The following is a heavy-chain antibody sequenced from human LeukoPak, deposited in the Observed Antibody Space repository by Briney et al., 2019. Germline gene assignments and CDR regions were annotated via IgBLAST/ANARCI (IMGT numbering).Heavy chain of an antibody. CDR1: GGSISSSSYY. CDR2: IYDSRRT. Sequence: SETLSLTRSVSGGSISSSSYYWGWIRQPPGKGLEWIGTIYDSRRTFHSPSLKSRVTISVDTSKNQFSLKLSSVTAADTAVYYCASPPRGYYQHFDYWGQGTLVTVSS. D-gene: IGHD1-26*01. V-gene: IGHV4-39*01. J-gene: IGHJ4*02. CDR3: ASPPRGYYQHFDY.